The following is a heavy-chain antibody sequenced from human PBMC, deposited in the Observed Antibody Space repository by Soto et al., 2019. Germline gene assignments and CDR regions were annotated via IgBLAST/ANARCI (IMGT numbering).Heavy chain of an antibody. CDR2: ISYDGSNK. CDR1: GFTFSSYG. Sequence: LRLSCAASGFTFSSYGMHWVRQAPGKGLEWVAVISYDGSNKYYADSVKGRFTISRDNSKNTLYLQMNSLRAEDTAVYYCAKNAYYENGADVWGQGTTVTVS. V-gene: IGHV3-30*18. D-gene: IGHD3-22*01. J-gene: IGHJ6*02. CDR3: AKNAYYENGADV.